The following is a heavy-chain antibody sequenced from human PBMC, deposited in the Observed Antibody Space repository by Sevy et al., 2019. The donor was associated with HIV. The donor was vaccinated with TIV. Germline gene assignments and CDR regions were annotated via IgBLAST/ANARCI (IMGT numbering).Heavy chain of an antibody. CDR2: ISYHGRNQ. D-gene: IGHD6-6*01. V-gene: IGHV3-30*04. Sequence: GGSLRLSCAASGFTFSDYAIHWVRQAPGKGLEWLAVISYHGRNQFYADSLRGRFTISRDDSKNTVNLQMNSLRPDDTAVYYCARKQFVLPFDYWGQGTLVTVSS. J-gene: IGHJ4*02. CDR3: ARKQFVLPFDY. CDR1: GFTFSDYA.